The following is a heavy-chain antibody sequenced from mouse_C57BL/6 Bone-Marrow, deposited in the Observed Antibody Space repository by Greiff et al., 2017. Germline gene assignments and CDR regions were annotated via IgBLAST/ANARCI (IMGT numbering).Heavy chain of an antibody. Sequence: ESGPGLVKPSQSLSLTCSVTGYSITSGYYWNWIRQFPGNKLEWMGYISYDGSNNYNPSLKNRISITRDTSKNQFFLKLNSVTTEDTATYYCARGYYGSSGGFAYWGQGTLVTVSA. D-gene: IGHD1-1*01. CDR3: ARGYYGSSGGFAY. CDR1: GYSITSGYY. V-gene: IGHV3-6*01. CDR2: ISYDGSN. J-gene: IGHJ3*01.